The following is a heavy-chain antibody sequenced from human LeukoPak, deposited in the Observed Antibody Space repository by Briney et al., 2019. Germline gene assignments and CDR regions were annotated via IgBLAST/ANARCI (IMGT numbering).Heavy chain of an antibody. CDR1: GYTFTGYY. CDR2: INPNSGGT. V-gene: IGHV1-2*02. D-gene: IGHD3-22*01. Sequence: ASVKVSFKASGYTFTGYYMHWVRQAPGQGLEWMGWINPNSGGTNYAQKFQGRVTMTRDTSISTAYMELSRLRSDDTAVYYCARGRYYDSSGYYRNWGQGTLVTVSS. CDR3: ARGRYYDSSGYYRN. J-gene: IGHJ4*02.